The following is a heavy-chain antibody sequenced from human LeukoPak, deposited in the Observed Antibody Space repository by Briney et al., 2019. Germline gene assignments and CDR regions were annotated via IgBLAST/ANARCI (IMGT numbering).Heavy chain of an antibody. CDR3: AKDSGTAMVLYYFDY. D-gene: IGHD4/OR15-4a*01. Sequence: GGSLRHSCAASGFTFSSYAMSWVRQAPGKGLEWVSAISGSGGSTYYADSVKGRFTISRDNSKNTLYLQMNSLRAEDTAVYYCAKDSGTAMVLYYFDYWGQGTLVTVSS. CDR1: GFTFSSYA. J-gene: IGHJ4*02. V-gene: IGHV3-23*01. CDR2: ISGSGGST.